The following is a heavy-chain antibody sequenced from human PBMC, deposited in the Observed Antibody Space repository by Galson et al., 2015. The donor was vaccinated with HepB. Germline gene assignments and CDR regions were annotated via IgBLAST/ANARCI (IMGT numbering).Heavy chain of an antibody. D-gene: IGHD5-18*01. J-gene: IGHJ4*02. Sequence: SLRLSCAASGFTLSNYAMSWVRQAPGKGLEWVSTFSGVNSDTYYADSVKGRLTVSRDNSKNQVYLQMNSLRSEDTAVYYCAKDREGDTGDFDSWGQGTLVTVSS. V-gene: IGHV3-23*01. CDR3: AKDREGDTGDFDS. CDR2: FSGVNSDT. CDR1: GFTLSNYA.